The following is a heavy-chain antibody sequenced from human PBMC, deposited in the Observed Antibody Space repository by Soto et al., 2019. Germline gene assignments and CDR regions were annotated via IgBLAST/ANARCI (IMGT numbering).Heavy chain of an antibody. CDR3: ARDRDYGMDV. CDR1: GYTFTSYY. Sequence: QVQLVQSGAEVKKPGASVKVSCKASGYTFTSYYMHWVRQAPGQGLEWMGIINPSGGSTSYAQKFQXXVXMXXDTSTSTVYMELSSLRSEDTAVYYCARDRDYGMDVWGQGTTVTVSS. J-gene: IGHJ6*02. CDR2: INPSGGST. V-gene: IGHV1-46*03.